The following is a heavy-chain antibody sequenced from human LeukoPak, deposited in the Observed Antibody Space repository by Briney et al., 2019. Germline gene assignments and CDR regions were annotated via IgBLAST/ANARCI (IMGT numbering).Heavy chain of an antibody. V-gene: IGHV3-48*04. CDR2: ISSSRSTI. D-gene: IGHD4-17*01. CDR1: GFTFRSFG. Sequence: GGSLRLSCAASGFTFRSFGMHWVRQTPGKGLEWVSYISSSRSTIYYADSVKGRFTISRDNAKNSLYLQMNSLRAEDTAVYYCARAPTDDYGDYSFDYWGKGTLVTVSS. CDR3: ARAPTDDYGDYSFDY. J-gene: IGHJ4*02.